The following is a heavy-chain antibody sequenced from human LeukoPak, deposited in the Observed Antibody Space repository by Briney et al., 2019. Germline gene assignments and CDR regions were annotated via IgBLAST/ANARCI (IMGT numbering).Heavy chain of an antibody. CDR1: GFTFSSYW. CDR3: ARLKYSSGWNPLDY. CDR2: IKQDGSEK. Sequence: GGSLRLSCAASGFTFSSYWMSWVRQAPGKGLEWVANIKQDGSEKYYVDSVKGRFTISRDNAKNSLYLQMNSLRAEDTAVYYCARLKYSSGWNPLDYWGQGTLVTVSS. D-gene: IGHD6-19*01. J-gene: IGHJ4*02. V-gene: IGHV3-7*01.